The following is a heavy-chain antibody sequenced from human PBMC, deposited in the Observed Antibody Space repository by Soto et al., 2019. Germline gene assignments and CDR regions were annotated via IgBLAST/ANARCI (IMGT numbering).Heavy chain of an antibody. J-gene: IGHJ6*02. D-gene: IGHD4-17*01. V-gene: IGHV3-30*18. CDR2: ISYDGSNK. Sequence: QVQLVESGGGVVQPGRSLRLSCAASGFTFSNHGMHWVRQAPGKGLEWVAVISYDGSNKNYAASVKGRFAISRDNFENTLYLQMNSLRPEDTALYYCVKDGEYGDYLDYGMDVWGQGTTVIVSS. CDR1: GFTFSNHG. CDR3: VKDGEYGDYLDYGMDV.